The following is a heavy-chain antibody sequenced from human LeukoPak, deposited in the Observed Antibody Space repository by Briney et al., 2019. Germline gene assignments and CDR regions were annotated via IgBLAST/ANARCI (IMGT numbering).Heavy chain of an antibody. CDR2: INHSGST. CDR1: GGSLSDYY. J-gene: IGHJ1*01. V-gene: IGHV4-34*01. CDR3: AYSSGYQQQ. Sequence: SETLSLTCAVYGGSLSDYYWSWFHQPPGKGLEWIGEINHSGSTDYNPSLKSRVTISVDTSKNQFSLKLSSVTAADTAVYHCAYSSGYQQQWGQGTLVTVSS. D-gene: IGHD3-22*01.